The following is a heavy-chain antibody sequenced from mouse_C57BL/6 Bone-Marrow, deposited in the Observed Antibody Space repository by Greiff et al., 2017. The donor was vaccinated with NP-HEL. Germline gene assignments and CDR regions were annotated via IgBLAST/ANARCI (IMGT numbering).Heavy chain of an antibody. V-gene: IGHV6-3*01. CDR1: GFTFSNYW. CDR2: IRLKSDNYAT. Sequence: EVKVVESGGGLVQPGGSMKLSCVASGFTFSNYWMNWVRQSPEKGLEWVAQIRLKSDNYATHYAESVKGRFTISRDDSKSSVYLQMNNLRAEDTGIYYCTSFYYGNYYDDWGQGTTLTVSS. CDR3: TSFYYGNYYDD. D-gene: IGHD2-1*01. J-gene: IGHJ2*01.